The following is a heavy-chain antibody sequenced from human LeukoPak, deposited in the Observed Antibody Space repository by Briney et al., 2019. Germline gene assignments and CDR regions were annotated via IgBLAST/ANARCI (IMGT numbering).Heavy chain of an antibody. D-gene: IGHD3-10*01. V-gene: IGHV4-34*01. Sequence: PSETLSLTCAVYGGSFSGYYWSWIRQPPGKGLEWIGEINHSGSTNYNPSLKSRVTISVDTSKNQFSLKLSSVTAADTAVYYCARRGLGIRRFDYWGRGTLVTVSS. CDR2: INHSGST. CDR1: GGSFSGYY. CDR3: ARRGLGIRRFDY. J-gene: IGHJ4*02.